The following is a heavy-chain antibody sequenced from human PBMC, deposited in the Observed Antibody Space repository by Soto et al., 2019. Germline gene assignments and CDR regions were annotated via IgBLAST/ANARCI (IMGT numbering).Heavy chain of an antibody. V-gene: IGHV1-69*06. D-gene: IGHD2-2*02. CDR2: IIPIFGTA. CDR1: GGTFSSYA. CDR3: ARDSDIVVVPAAISGAKIYYYYYGMDV. J-gene: IGHJ6*02. Sequence: ASVKVSCKASGGTFSSYAISWVRQAPGQGLEWMGGIIPIFGTANYAQKFQGRVTITADKSTSTAYMELSSLRSEDTAVYYCARDSDIVVVPAAISGAKIYYYYYGMDVWGQGTTVTVSS.